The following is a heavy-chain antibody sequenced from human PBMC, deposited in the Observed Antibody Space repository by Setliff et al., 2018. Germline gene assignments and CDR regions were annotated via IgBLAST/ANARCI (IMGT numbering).Heavy chain of an antibody. J-gene: IGHJ5*02. D-gene: IGHD3-10*01. CDR2: IKQDGSEK. CDR1: GFTFSTYW. Sequence: PGGSLRLSCAASGFTFSTYWMSWVRQAPGKGLEWVANIKQDGSEKYYVDSVKGRFSISRDNTKNSLYLQMNSLRAEDTAVYYCARDPFGNPVFDPWGQGTLVTVSS. CDR3: ARDPFGNPVFDP. V-gene: IGHV3-7*01.